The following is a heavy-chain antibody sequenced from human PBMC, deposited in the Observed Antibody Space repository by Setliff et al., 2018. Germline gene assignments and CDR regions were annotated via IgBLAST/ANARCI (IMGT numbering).Heavy chain of an antibody. J-gene: IGHJ4*02. Sequence: ASVKVSCKAAGHLFSSYGISWVRQAPGKGLEWVGWISAYNGKTYSAQKFQDRVTLTTHTSTNMGYLELRDLRSDDTAVYYCLRLVRYCTKIACQATSGDEVWGLGTLVTVSS. D-gene: IGHD2-8*01. V-gene: IGHV1-18*01. CDR1: GHLFSSYG. CDR2: ISAYNGKT. CDR3: LRLVRYCTKIACQATSGDEV.